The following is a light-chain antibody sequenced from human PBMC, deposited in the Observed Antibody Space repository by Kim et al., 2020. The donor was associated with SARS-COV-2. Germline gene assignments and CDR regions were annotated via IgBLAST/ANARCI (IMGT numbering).Light chain of an antibody. V-gene: IGKV3-11*01. CDR3: QQRSNWPLT. CDR1: QSVSTY. J-gene: IGKJ4*01. CDR2: DAS. Sequence: LSPGERATLSCRASQSVSTYLAWYQQKPGQAPRLRFYDASNRATGIPARFSGSGSGTDFTLTISSLEPEDFAVYYCQQRSNWPLTFGGGTKVDIK.